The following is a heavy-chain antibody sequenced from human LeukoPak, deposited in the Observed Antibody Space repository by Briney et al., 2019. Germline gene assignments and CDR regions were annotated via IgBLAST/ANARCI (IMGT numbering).Heavy chain of an antibody. D-gene: IGHD2-15*01. V-gene: IGHV4-4*02. CDR1: GGSISSSNW. J-gene: IGHJ6*02. CDR2: IYHSGST. CDR3: ARYCSGGSCSFGWDYYYYGMDV. Sequence: PSETLSLTCAVSGGSISSSNWWSWVRQPPGKGLEWIGEIYHSGSTNYNPSLKSRVTISVDKSKNQFSLKLSSVTAADTAVYYCARYCSGGSCSFGWDYYYYGMDVWGQGTTVTVSS.